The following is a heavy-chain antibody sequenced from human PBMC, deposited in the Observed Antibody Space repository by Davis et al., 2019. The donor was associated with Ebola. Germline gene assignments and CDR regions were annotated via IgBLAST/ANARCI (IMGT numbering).Heavy chain of an antibody. D-gene: IGHD3-10*01. Sequence: PGGSLRLSCAASGFTFSVYGMHWVRQAPGKGLEWVAVISYDGNQKYSADAVKGRFTISRDNSKNTLFLEMNTLRVEDTAVYYCAKAGGSGFSYYGMDVWAQGTTVTVSS. J-gene: IGHJ6*02. CDR2: ISYDGNQK. CDR3: AKAGGSGFSYYGMDV. V-gene: IGHV3-30*18. CDR1: GFTFSVYG.